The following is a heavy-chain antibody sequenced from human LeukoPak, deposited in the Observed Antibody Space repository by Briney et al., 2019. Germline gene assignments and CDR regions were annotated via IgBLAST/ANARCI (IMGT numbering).Heavy chain of an antibody. V-gene: IGHV3-20*04. CDR3: ARDHYYDSLWGAFDI. CDR1: GFTFDDYG. J-gene: IGHJ3*02. D-gene: IGHD3-22*01. CDR2: INWNGGST. Sequence: RPGGSLRLXCAASGFTFDDYGMSWVRQTPGKGLEWVSGINWNGGSTGYADSVKGRFAISRDNAKNSLYLQMNSLRAEDTALYYCARDHYYDSLWGAFDIWGQGTMVTVSS.